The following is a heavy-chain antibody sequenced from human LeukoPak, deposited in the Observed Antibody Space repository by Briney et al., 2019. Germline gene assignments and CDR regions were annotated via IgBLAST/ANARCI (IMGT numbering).Heavy chain of an antibody. D-gene: IGHD3-22*01. CDR3: AVTYYYDSSGYSLFDY. J-gene: IGHJ4*02. CDR1: GGSFSGYY. V-gene: IGHV4-34*01. Sequence: SETLSLTCAVYGGSFSGYYWSWIRQPPGKGLEWIGEINHSGSTNYNPSLKSRVTISVDTSKNQFSLKLSSVTAADTAVYYCAVTYYYDSSGYSLFDYWGQGTLVTVSS. CDR2: INHSGST.